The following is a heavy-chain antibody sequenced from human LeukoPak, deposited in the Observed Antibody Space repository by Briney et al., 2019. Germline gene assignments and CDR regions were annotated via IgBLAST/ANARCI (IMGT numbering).Heavy chain of an antibody. V-gene: IGHV3-7*01. Sequence: GGSLRLSCAVSGGTFSAYCMAWVRQSPGKGLEWVAEINEDGSVKYYVDSMKGRFTISRDNAKNSLYLQMNSLGAEDTAVYYCAKVPRDSDCYWGQGTLVTASS. CDR1: GGTFSAYC. J-gene: IGHJ4*02. CDR3: AKVPRDSDCY. CDR2: INEDGSVK. D-gene: IGHD2-21*02.